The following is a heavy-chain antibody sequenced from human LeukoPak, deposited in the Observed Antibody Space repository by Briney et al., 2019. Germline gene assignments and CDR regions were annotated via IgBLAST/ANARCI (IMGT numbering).Heavy chain of an antibody. V-gene: IGHV3-23*01. CDR2: ISGSGGST. Sequence: GGSLRLSCAASGFTFSSYAMSWVRQAPGKGLEWVSAISGSGGSTYYADSVKGRFTISRDSSKNTLYLQMNSLRAEDTAVYYCANAYGSGSYYPPNFDYWGQGTLVTVSS. J-gene: IGHJ4*02. CDR1: GFTFSSYA. CDR3: ANAYGSGSYYPPNFDY. D-gene: IGHD3-10*01.